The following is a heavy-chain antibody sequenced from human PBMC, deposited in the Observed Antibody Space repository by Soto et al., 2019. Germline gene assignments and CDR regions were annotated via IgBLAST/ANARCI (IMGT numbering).Heavy chain of an antibody. D-gene: IGHD3-22*01. V-gene: IGHV5-10-1*01. Sequence: GESLKISCKGSGYSFTSYWISWVRQMPGKGLEWMGRIDPSDSYTNYSPSFQGHDTISADKSISTAYLQWSSLKASDTAMYYCERPQYDSSGYYYRAFDIWGQGTMVTVSS. CDR3: ERPQYDSSGYYYRAFDI. CDR1: GYSFTSYW. CDR2: IDPSDSYT. J-gene: IGHJ3*02.